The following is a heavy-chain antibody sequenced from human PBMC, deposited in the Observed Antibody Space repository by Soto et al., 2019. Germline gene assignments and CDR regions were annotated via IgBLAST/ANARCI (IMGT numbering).Heavy chain of an antibody. V-gene: IGHV4-39*01. Sequence: QLQLQESGPGLVKPSETLSLTCTVSGGSISSSSYYWGWIRQPPGKGLEWIGSIYYSGSTYYNPSLKSRVTISVDTSKNQFSLKLSSVTAADTAVYYCARGGKNYDFWSGYYPGSVNWFDPWGQGTLVTVSS. CDR2: IYYSGST. J-gene: IGHJ5*02. CDR1: GGSISSSSYY. CDR3: ARGGKNYDFWSGYYPGSVNWFDP. D-gene: IGHD3-3*01.